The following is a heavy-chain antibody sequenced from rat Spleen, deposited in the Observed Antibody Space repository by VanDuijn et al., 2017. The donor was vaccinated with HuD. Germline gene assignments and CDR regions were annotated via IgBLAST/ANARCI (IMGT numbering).Heavy chain of an antibody. Sequence: QVQLKESGPGLVQPSQTLSLTCTVSGFSLTNYGVSWVRQPPGKGLEWIGAIWSGGSTAYNSALKSRLSISRDTSKSQVFLKMNSLQTEDTATYYCVRDTRGFFDYWGQGVMVTVSS. J-gene: IGHJ2*01. CDR1: GFSLTNYG. D-gene: IGHD4-1*01. CDR3: VRDTRGFFDY. CDR2: IWSGGST. V-gene: IGHV2-4*01.